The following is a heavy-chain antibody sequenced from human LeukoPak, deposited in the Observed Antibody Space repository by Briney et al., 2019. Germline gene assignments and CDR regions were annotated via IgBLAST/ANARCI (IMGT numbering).Heavy chain of an antibody. V-gene: IGHV1-69*04. Sequence: SVKVSCKASGGTFSSYAISWVRQAPGQGLEWVGRIIPILGIANYAQKFQGRVTITADKSTSTAYMELSSLRSEDTAVYYCAKSITYYFDYWGQGTLVTVSS. CDR3: AKSITYYFDY. CDR1: GGTFSSYA. J-gene: IGHJ4*02. CDR2: IIPILGIA.